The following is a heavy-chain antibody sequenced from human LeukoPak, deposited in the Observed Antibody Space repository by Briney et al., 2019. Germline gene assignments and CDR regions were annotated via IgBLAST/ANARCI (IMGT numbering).Heavy chain of an antibody. CDR3: ARGSRITMVRGVRNYYYYMDV. CDR1: GGSFSGYY. Sequence: PSETLSLTCAVYGGSFSGYYWSWIRQPPGKGLEWIGEINHSGSTNYNPSLKSRVTISVDTSKNQFSLKLSSVTAADTAVYYCARGSRITMVRGVRNYYYYMDVWGKGTTATVSS. D-gene: IGHD3-10*01. J-gene: IGHJ6*03. CDR2: INHSGST. V-gene: IGHV4-34*01.